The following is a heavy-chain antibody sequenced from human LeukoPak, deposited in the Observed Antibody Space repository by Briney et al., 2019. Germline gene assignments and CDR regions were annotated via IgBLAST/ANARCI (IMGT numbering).Heavy chain of an antibody. Sequence: SETLSLTCTVSGGSISSSIYYWGWIRQPPGKGLEWIGSIYYSGSTYYNPSLKSRVTISVDTSKNQFSLKLSSVTAADTAVYYCARSTYYYDSSLDYWGQGTLVTVSS. J-gene: IGHJ4*02. V-gene: IGHV4-39*01. CDR2: IYYSGST. D-gene: IGHD3-22*01. CDR1: GGSISSSIYY. CDR3: ARSTYYYDSSLDY.